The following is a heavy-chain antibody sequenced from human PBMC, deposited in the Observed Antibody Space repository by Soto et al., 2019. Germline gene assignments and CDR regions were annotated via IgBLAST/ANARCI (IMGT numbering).Heavy chain of an antibody. CDR2: IKEDGSEK. V-gene: IGHV3-7*03. J-gene: IGHJ4*02. CDR1: GFTLSSFW. D-gene: IGHD1-26*01. Sequence: EVQLVESGGGLVQPGGSLRLSCAASGFTLSSFWMSWVRQAPGKGLEWVASIKEDGSEKTYVGSVKGRFSISRDTAKNALYLQMNSLRAEDAAVYYCASYRTMGCWGQGTPVTVSS. CDR3: ASYRTMGC.